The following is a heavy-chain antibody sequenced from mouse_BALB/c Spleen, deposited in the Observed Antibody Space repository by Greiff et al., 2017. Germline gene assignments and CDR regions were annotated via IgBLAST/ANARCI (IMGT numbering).Heavy chain of an antibody. CDR3: ARSYYSPRAMDY. V-gene: IGHV1S81*02. CDR1: GYTFTSYW. CDR2: INPSNGRT. Sequence: QVQLQQPGAELVKPGASVKLSCKASGYTFTSYWMHWVKQRPGQGLEWIGEINPSNGRTNYNEKFKSKATLTVDKSSSTAYMQLSSLTSEDSAVYYCARSYYSPRAMDYWGQGTSVTVSS. D-gene: IGHD2-12*01. J-gene: IGHJ4*01.